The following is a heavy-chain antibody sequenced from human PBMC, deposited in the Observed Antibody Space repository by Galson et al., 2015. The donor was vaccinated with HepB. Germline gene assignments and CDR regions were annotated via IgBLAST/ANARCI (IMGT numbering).Heavy chain of an antibody. J-gene: IGHJ6*03. V-gene: IGHV3-49*03. D-gene: IGHD3-10*01. CDR2: IRSETYGGTT. Sequence: SLRLSCAASGFTFGDYAMSWFRQAPGKGLEWVAFIRSETYGGTTKYAASVKDRFTISRDDSKTIAYLQMNSLKTEDTAVYYCTRVLLWFGGVPGMDVWGKGTTVTVSS. CDR3: TRVLLWFGGVPGMDV. CDR1: GFTFGDYA.